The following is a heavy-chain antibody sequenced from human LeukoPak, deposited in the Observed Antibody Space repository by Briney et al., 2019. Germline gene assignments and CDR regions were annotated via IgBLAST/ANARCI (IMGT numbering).Heavy chain of an antibody. CDR2: IIPIFGTA. J-gene: IGHJ4*02. Sequence: ASVKVSCKASGGTFSSYAISWVRQAPGQGFEWMGGIIPIFGTANYAQKFQGRVTITADESTSTAYMELSSLRSEDTAVYYCARVLPRYSGSYYPLDYWGQGTLVTVSS. D-gene: IGHD1-26*01. CDR1: GGTFSSYA. CDR3: ARVLPRYSGSYYPLDY. V-gene: IGHV1-69*01.